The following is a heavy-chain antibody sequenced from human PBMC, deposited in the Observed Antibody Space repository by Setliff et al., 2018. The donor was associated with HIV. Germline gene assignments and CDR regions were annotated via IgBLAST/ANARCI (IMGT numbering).Heavy chain of an antibody. D-gene: IGHD3-10*01. J-gene: IGHJ4*02. CDR1: GFTFSTYA. CDR3: AKDRIEWGITMVRGGRGY. CDR2: ITSTAGTT. Sequence: PGGSLRLSCAASGFTFSTYAMSWVRQAPGKGLEWVSAITSTAGTTYYADSVKGRFTVSRDNSKNTLYLQMNSLRAEDTAVYYCAKDRIEWGITMVRGGRGYWGQGTLVTVSS. V-gene: IGHV3-23*01.